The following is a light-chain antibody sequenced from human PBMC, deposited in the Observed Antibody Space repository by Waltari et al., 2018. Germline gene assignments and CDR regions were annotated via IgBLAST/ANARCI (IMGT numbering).Light chain of an antibody. CDR3: QQYGSTPIT. J-gene: IGKJ5*01. CDR1: QSVSSIY. Sequence: EIVLTQSPVTLSLSPGERATLSCRASQSVSSIYLAWYQHKTGQAPRLLIYGASNRAAGIPDRFTGSGSGTDFTLTISRLEPEDFAVFYCQQYGSTPITFGQGTRLEMK. V-gene: IGKV3-20*01. CDR2: GAS.